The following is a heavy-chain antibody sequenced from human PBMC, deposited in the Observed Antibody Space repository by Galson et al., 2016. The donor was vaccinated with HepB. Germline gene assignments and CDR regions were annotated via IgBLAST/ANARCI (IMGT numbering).Heavy chain of an antibody. V-gene: IGHV3-7*04. Sequence: SLRLSCAGSGFTFSTNGLSWVRRAPGKGLEWVANIKEDGSEKYYVDSVKGRFTISRDNAKNSLFLQMNSLRAEDTAVYYCARDSGYCNNFDCKGDAFDMWGQGTMVTVSS. CDR2: IKEDGSEK. D-gene: IGHD2-8*01. CDR3: ARDSGYCNNFDCKGDAFDM. J-gene: IGHJ3*02. CDR1: GFTFSTNG.